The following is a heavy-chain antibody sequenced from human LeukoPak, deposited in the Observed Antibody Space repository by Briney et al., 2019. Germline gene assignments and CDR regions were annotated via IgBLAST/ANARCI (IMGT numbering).Heavy chain of an antibody. CDR2: ISKDGSDK. CDR3: ARDYWWDYDY. V-gene: IGHV3-30-3*01. D-gene: IGHD1-7*01. CDR1: GFTFSDYA. J-gene: IGHJ4*02. Sequence: GRSLRLSCAASGFTFSDYAMHWVRQAPGKGLEWVAVISKDGSDKYYPGSVRGRFTISRDNSKNTIYLQMDSLRAEDTAIYYCARDYWWDYDYWGQGTLVTVSS.